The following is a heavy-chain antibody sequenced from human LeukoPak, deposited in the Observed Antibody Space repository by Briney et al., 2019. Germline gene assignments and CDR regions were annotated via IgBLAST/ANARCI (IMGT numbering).Heavy chain of an antibody. V-gene: IGHV3-48*04. J-gene: IGHJ4*02. Sequence: GGSLRLSCAASGFTFSSYSTDWVRQAPGKGLEWLSYISSSSSTIYYADSVKGRFTISRDNAKNSVYLQMNSLRAEDTAVYYCARVWSSGYTKDYWGQGTLVTVSS. CDR3: ARVWSSGYTKDY. D-gene: IGHD3-22*01. CDR1: GFTFSSYS. CDR2: ISSSSSTI.